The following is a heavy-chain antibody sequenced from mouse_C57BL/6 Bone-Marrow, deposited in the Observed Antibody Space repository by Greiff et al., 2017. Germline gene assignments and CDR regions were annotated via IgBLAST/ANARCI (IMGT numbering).Heavy chain of an antibody. J-gene: IGHJ2*01. CDR2: INPSSGYT. CDR3: AGGCRLGHYCDY. CDR1: GYTFTSYT. V-gene: IGHV1-4*01. Sequence: VQLQQSGAELARPGASVKMSCKASGYTFTSYTMHWVKPRPGQGLEWIGYINPSSGYTKYNQKFKDKATLTAAQSSSKAYMQLSSLTSEDSAVYYCAGGCRLGHYCDYWGQGTTLTVSS.